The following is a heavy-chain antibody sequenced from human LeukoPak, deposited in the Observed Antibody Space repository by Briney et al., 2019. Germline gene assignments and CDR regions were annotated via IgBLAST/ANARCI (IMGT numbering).Heavy chain of an antibody. CDR2: ISWNSGSI. J-gene: IGHJ6*02. Sequence: GGFLRLSCAASGFTFDDYAMHWVRQAPGKGLEWVSGISWNSGSIGYADSVKGRFTISRDNAKNSLYLQMNSLRAEDTALYYCAKDIRKYYYYGMDVWGQGTTVTVSS. V-gene: IGHV3-9*01. CDR3: AKDIRKYYYYGMDV. CDR1: GFTFDDYA.